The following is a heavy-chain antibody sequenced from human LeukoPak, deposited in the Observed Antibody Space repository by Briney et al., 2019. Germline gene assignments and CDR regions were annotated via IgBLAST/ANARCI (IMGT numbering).Heavy chain of an antibody. V-gene: IGHV3-48*04. CDR2: ISSSSSTI. Sequence: GGSLRLSCAASGFTFSSYSMNWVRQAPGKGLEWVSYISSSSSTIYYADSVKGRFTISRDNAKNSLYLQMNSLRAEDTAVYYCAREGRTDYYDSSGYYDGMDVWGQGTTVTVSS. CDR3: AREGRTDYYDSSGYYDGMDV. D-gene: IGHD3-22*01. CDR1: GFTFSSYS. J-gene: IGHJ6*02.